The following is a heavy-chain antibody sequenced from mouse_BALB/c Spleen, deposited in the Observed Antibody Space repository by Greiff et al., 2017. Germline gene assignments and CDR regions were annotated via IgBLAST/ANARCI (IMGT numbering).Heavy chain of an antibody. CDR1: GFNIKDYY. CDR3: SSYYRYAWFAY. V-gene: IGHV14-4*02. Sequence: VKLQESGAELVRSGASVKLSCTASGFNIKDYYMHWVKQRPEKGLEWIGWIDPENGDTEYAPKLQGKATMTADTSSNTAYLQLSSLTSEDTAVYYCSSYYRYAWFAYWGQGTLVTVSA. D-gene: IGHD2-14*01. CDR2: IDPENGDT. J-gene: IGHJ3*01.